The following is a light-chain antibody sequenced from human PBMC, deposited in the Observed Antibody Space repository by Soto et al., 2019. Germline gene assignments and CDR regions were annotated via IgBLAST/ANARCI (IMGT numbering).Light chain of an antibody. CDR3: QQLNNYVLT. J-gene: IGKJ4*01. CDR2: AAS. CDR1: QGITTY. V-gene: IGKV1-9*01. Sequence: DIQLTQSPSFLSASVEDRVTITCRASQGITTYLAWYQQKPGKAPKLLIYAASTLQSGVPSRFSGSGSGTEFTLTISSLQPEDFATYYCQQLNNYVLTFGGGTKVEIK.